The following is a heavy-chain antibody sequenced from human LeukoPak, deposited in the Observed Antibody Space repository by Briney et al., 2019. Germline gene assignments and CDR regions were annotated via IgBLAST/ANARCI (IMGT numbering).Heavy chain of an antibody. Sequence: PGGSLRLSCAASGFTLSSYAMSWVRQAPGKGLKWVSAISGSGGSTYYADSVKGRFTISRDNSKNTLYLQMNSLRAEDTAVYYCAKDPLAVAGTYDYWGQGTLVTVSS. CDR2: ISGSGGST. CDR3: AKDPLAVAGTYDY. D-gene: IGHD6-19*01. J-gene: IGHJ4*02. CDR1: GFTLSSYA. V-gene: IGHV3-23*01.